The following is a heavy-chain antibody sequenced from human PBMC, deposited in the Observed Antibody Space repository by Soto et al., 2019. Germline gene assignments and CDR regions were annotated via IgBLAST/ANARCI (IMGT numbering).Heavy chain of an antibody. CDR3: AREGVAYATDY. CDR2: IWYDGSNK. D-gene: IGHD3-16*01. J-gene: IGHJ4*02. Sequence: QVQLLESGGGVVQPGRSLRLSCAASGFSFSSSNMHWVRQAPGKGLEWVAAIWYDGSNKYYADSVKGRFTISRDNSKNTLYLQVNSLRGDDTAVYYGAREGVAYATDYWGQGTLLTVSS. V-gene: IGHV3-33*01. CDR1: GFSFSSSN.